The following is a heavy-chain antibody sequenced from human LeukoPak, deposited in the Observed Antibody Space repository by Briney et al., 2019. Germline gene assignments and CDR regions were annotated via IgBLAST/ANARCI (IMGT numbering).Heavy chain of an antibody. CDR2: ISWNSGSI. V-gene: IGHV3-9*01. CDR3: ATLWGLQWLVPFDY. D-gene: IGHD6-19*01. J-gene: IGHJ4*02. CDR1: GFTFDDYA. Sequence: GGSLRLSCAASGFTFDDYAMHWVRQAPGKGLEWVSGISWNSGSIGYADSVKGRFTISRDNAKNTLYLQMNSLRAEDTAVYYCATLWGLQWLVPFDYWGQGTLVTVSS.